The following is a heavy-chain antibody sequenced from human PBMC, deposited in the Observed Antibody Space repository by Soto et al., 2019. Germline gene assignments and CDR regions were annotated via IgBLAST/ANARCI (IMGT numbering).Heavy chain of an antibody. CDR1: GFTFSSYG. D-gene: IGHD4-17*01. Sequence: GGSLRLSCAASGFTFSSYGVHWVRQAPGKGLEWVAVIWYDGSNKYYADSVKGRFTISRDNSKNTLYLQMNSLRAEDTAVYYCARDMTTVTHEAFDIWGQGTMVTVSS. J-gene: IGHJ3*02. V-gene: IGHV3-33*01. CDR2: IWYDGSNK. CDR3: ARDMTTVTHEAFDI.